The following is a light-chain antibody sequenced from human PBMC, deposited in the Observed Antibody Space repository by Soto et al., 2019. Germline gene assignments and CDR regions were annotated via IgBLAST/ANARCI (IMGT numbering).Light chain of an antibody. CDR1: QSVSSN. CDR3: QQYYNWPPWT. Sequence: EIVMTQSPSSLSVSPGERATLSCRASQSVSSNLAWYQQKPGQAPRLLIYAASTRATGIPARFSGSGSGTEFTLTITSLHSEDSAVYYCQQYYNWPPWTFGQGTKVEI. V-gene: IGKV3-15*01. CDR2: AAS. J-gene: IGKJ1*01.